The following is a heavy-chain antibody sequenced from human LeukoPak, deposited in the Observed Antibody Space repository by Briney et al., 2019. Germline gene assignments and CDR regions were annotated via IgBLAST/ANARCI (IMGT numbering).Heavy chain of an antibody. J-gene: IGHJ6*03. CDR3: ARNVPGYSSLEKYYYYYYYMDV. V-gene: IGHV4-34*01. D-gene: IGHD6-6*01. CDR1: GFTFSSYA. Sequence: GSLRLSCAASGFTFSSYAMSWVRQAPGKGLEWIGEINHSGSTNYNPSLKSRVTISVDTSKNQFSLKLSSVTAADTAVYYCARNVPGYSSLEKYYYYYYYMDVWGKGTTVTVSS. CDR2: INHSGST.